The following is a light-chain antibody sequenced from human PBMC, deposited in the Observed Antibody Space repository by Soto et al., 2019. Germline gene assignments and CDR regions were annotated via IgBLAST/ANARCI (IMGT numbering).Light chain of an antibody. CDR3: QQYDNLPIT. J-gene: IGKJ5*01. CDR2: DAS. Sequence: DIQMTQSPSSLSASVGDRVTITCQARQDLYNYLYWYQQKPRKAPKLLICDASNLETGVPSRFSGSGSGTDFTFTISSLHPEDIATYFCQQYDNLPITFGQGTRLEIK. V-gene: IGKV1-33*01. CDR1: QDLYNY.